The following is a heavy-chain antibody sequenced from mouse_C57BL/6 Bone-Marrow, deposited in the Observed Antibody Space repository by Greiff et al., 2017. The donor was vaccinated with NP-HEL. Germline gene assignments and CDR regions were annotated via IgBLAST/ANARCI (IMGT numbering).Heavy chain of an antibody. J-gene: IGHJ3*01. V-gene: IGHV1-85*01. D-gene: IGHD3-2*02. CDR1: GYTFTSYD. CDR2: IYPRDGST. CDR3: ASQTAQATFAY. Sequence: QVHVKQSGPELVKPGASVKLSCKASGYTFTSYDINWVKQRPGQGLEWIGWIYPRDGSTKYNEKFKGKATLTVDTSSSTAYMELHSLTSEDSAVYFCASQTAQATFAYWGQGTLVTVSA.